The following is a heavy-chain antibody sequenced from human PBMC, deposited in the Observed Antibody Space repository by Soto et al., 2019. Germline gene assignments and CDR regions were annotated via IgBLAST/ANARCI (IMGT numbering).Heavy chain of an antibody. CDR1: GFSVSDSS. D-gene: IGHD1-1*01. V-gene: IGHV3-53*02. CDR3: ARYLGWNDFVNTYYYGMDV. J-gene: IGHJ6*02. CDR2: FYRGGST. Sequence: EVQLVETGGGLIQPGGSLRLSCEVSGFSVSDSSMSWFRQAPGKGLEWVSVFYRGGSTDYADSVKGRGTVSTETFKNTLFLQMDRLTDWDTAVYFCARYLGWNDFVNTYYYGMDVWGQGTTVTDS.